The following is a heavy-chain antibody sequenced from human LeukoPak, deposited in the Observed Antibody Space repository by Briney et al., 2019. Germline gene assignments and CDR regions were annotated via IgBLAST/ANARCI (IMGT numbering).Heavy chain of an antibody. CDR3: ARDRYSPYSSGWDLFDY. D-gene: IGHD6-19*01. V-gene: IGHV3-21*01. J-gene: IGHJ4*02. CDR1: GFTFSSYS. Sequence: GGSLRLSCAASGFTFSSYSMNWVRQAPGKGLEWVSSISSSSSYIYYADSVKGRFTISRDNAKNSLYLQMNSLRAEDTAVYYCARDRYSPYSSGWDLFDYWRQGTLVTDSS. CDR2: ISSSSSYI.